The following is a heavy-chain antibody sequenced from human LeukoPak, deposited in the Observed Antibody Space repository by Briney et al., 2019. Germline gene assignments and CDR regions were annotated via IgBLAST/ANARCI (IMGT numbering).Heavy chain of an antibody. CDR1: GFTFSNYG. V-gene: IGHV3-23*01. J-gene: IGHJ6*03. CDR3: AKMTPRAYHMDV. CDR2: VSGNDGST. Sequence: PGGSLRLSCAPSGFTFSNYGINWVRQAPGKGLEWVSAVSGNDGSTYYADSVRGRFTISRDNSKHTLYLQMTSLRAEDTAVYYCAKMTPRAYHMDVWGKGTTVTVSS.